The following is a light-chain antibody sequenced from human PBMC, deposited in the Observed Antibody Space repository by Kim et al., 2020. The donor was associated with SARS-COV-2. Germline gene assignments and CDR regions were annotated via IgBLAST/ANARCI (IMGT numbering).Light chain of an antibody. CDR3: QQYYSTPWT. J-gene: IGKJ1*01. Sequence: TTNNCKSSQSVLYSSNNKNYLAWYQQKPGQPPKLLIYWASTRESGVPDRFSGSGSGTDFTLTIDSLQAEDVAVYYCQQYYSTPWTFGQGTKVDIK. CDR1: QSVLYSSNNKNY. V-gene: IGKV4-1*01. CDR2: WAS.